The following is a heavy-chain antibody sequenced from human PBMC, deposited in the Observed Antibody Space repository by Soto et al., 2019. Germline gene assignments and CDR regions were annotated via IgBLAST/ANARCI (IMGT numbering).Heavy chain of an antibody. V-gene: IGHV1-3*01. D-gene: IGHD3-9*01. CDR1: GYTFTSYP. J-gene: IGHJ6*02. CDR2: INAGNGNT. Sequence: ASVKVSCKASGYTFTSYPMHWVRQAPGQRLEWMGWINAGNGNTKYSQKFQGRVTITRGTSASTAYMELSSLRSEDTAVYYCARYFDWRGLGYGMDVWGQGTTVTVSS. CDR3: ARYFDWRGLGYGMDV.